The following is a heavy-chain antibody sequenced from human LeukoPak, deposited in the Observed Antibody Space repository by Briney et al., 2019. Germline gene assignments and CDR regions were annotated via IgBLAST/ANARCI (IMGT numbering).Heavy chain of an antibody. CDR1: GFTFSSYA. J-gene: IGHJ4*02. Sequence: GGSLRLSCAASGFTFSSYAMSWVRQAPGKGLEWVSAISGSGGSTYYADSVKGRFTTSRDNSKNTLYLQMNSLRAEDTAVYYCAKAPGYSYGPPVDYWGQGTLVTVSS. CDR3: AKAPGYSYGPPVDY. D-gene: IGHD5-18*01. CDR2: ISGSGGST. V-gene: IGHV3-23*01.